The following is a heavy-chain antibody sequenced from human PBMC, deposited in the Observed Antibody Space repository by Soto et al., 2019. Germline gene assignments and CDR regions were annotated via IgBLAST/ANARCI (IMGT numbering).Heavy chain of an antibody. Sequence: SETLSVTCTVAGGSRNSGSDYWAWISQPPGRGLEWIGSINYRGSTYYHPSLKSRVSISVDTSKNQFSLKLISLSAADTAVYYCARGIAVAGHYNWFDPWGQGSLVTSP. D-gene: IGHD6-19*01. V-gene: IGHV4-39*01. CDR2: INYRGST. CDR1: GGSRNSGSDY. CDR3: ARGIAVAGHYNWFDP. J-gene: IGHJ5*02.